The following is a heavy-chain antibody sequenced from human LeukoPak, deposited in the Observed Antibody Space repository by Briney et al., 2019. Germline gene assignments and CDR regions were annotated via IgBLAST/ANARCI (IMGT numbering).Heavy chain of an antibody. V-gene: IGHV3-23*01. J-gene: IGHJ4*02. D-gene: IGHD6-13*01. CDR3: ARDLIAATDY. Sequence: GGSLRLSCAASGFTFSSYAMSWVRQAPGKGLEWVSAISGSGGSTYYADSVKGRFIISRDNSKNSLFLQMNSLRAEDTAVYYCARDLIAATDYWGQGTLVTVSP. CDR2: ISGSGGST. CDR1: GFTFSSYA.